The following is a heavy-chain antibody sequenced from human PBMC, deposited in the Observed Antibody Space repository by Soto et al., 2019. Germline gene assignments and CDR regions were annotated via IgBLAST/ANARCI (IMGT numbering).Heavy chain of an antibody. CDR1: GGSISSYY. V-gene: IGHV4-34*01. D-gene: IGHD2-2*01. CDR2: INHSGST. J-gene: IGHJ4*02. Sequence: SETLSLTCTVSGGSISSYYWSWIRQPPGKGLEWIGEINHSGSTNYNPSLKSRVTISVDTSKNQFSLKLSSVTAADTAVYYCARLVVPAAKHFDYWGQGTLVTVSS. CDR3: ARLVVPAAKHFDY.